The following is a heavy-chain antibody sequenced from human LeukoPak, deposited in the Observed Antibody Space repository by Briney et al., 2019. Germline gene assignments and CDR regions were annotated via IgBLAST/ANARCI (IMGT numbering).Heavy chain of an antibody. D-gene: IGHD3-22*01. J-gene: IGHJ4*02. Sequence: GGSLRLSCAASGFTVSSNYMSWVRQAPGKGLEWVSVIYSGGSTYYADSVKGRFTISRDNSKNTLYLQMNSLRAEDTAVYYCARDGDSSGYYYGTFDYWGQGTLVTVSS. V-gene: IGHV3-66*01. CDR3: ARDGDSSGYYYGTFDY. CDR1: GFTVSSNY. CDR2: IYSGGST.